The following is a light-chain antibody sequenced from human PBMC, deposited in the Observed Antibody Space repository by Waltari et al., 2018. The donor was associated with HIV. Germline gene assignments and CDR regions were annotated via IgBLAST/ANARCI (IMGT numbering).Light chain of an antibody. CDR2: ASS. CDR1: QAISSW. Sequence: DIQMTQSPFFVSASVGDRVTITCRASQAISSWLTWYQQRPGAAPNLLIYASSTLQSGVPTRLSGSRSATNFARTISSLQPEDFATYYCQQADGLPWTFGQGTKVEMK. CDR3: QQADGLPWT. V-gene: IGKV1-12*01. J-gene: IGKJ1*01.